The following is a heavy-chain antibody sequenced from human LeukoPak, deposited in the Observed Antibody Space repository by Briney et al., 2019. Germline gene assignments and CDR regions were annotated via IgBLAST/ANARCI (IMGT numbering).Heavy chain of an antibody. V-gene: IGHV3-48*02. CDR1: GFTFSSYS. CDR2: ISSSSSTI. D-gene: IGHD3-9*01. J-gene: IGHJ4*02. CDR3: ARDAFDILTGYRDH. Sequence: GGSLRLSCAASGFTFSSYSMNWVRQAPGKGLEWVSYISSSSSTIYYADSVKGRFTISRDNAKNSLYLQMNSLRDEDTAVYYCARDAFDILTGYRDHWGQGTLVTVSS.